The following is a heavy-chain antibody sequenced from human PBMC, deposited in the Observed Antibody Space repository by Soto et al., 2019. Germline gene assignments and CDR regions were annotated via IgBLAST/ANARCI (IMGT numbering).Heavy chain of an antibody. CDR2: IIPIFGTA. CDR3: ASQVSHDSSGYYLAP. V-gene: IGHV1-69*13. D-gene: IGHD3-22*01. CDR1: GGTFSSYA. Sequence: GASVKVSCKASGGTFSSYAISWVRQAPGQGLEWMGGIIPIFGTANYAQKFQGRVTITADESTSTAYMELSSLRSEDTAVYYCASQVSHDSSGYYLAPCGQGTLVTVYS. J-gene: IGHJ5*02.